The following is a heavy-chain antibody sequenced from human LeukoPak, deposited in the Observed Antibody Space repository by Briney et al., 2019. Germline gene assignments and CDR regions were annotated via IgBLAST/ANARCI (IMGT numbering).Heavy chain of an antibody. J-gene: IGHJ5*02. V-gene: IGHV5-51*01. CDR3: ARLRGVAGRQTANWFDP. CDR2: LYPGDSDT. CDR1: GYSSTSYW. Sequence: GESLTISCTVSGYSSTSYWIGWVRQMPVQGRDWMGFLYPGDSDTRYSPSFQGQVTISADKSISTAYLQWSSLKASDTAMYYCARLRGVAGRQTANWFDPWGQGTLVTVSS. D-gene: IGHD6-19*01.